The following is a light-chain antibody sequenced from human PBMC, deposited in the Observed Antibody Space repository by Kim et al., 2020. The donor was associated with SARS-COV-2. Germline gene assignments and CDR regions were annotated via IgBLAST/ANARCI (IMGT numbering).Light chain of an antibody. CDR2: GAS. V-gene: IGKV3-15*01. CDR3: QQYNNLPPHT. CDR1: QSVSSN. J-gene: IGKJ2*01. Sequence: EIVMTQSPATLSVSPGERATLSCRASQSVSSNLAWYQQKPGQAPRLLIYGASTRATGIPARFSGSGSGTEFTLTISSLQSEDFAVYYCQQYNNLPPHTFGQGTKLEI.